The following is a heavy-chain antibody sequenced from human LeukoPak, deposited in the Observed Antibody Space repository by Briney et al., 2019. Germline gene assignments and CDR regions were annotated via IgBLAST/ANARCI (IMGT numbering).Heavy chain of an antibody. CDR3: ARIEAVTRGYNLAHYFDY. CDR2: IYHNGNT. D-gene: IGHD5-18*01. J-gene: IGHJ4*02. Sequence: SETLSLTCTVSTYSISSGYYWGWIRQPPGKGLEWIGNIYHNGNTYYNPSLKSRVTISVDTSKKQFSLKLRTATAADTAVYYCARIEAVTRGYNLAHYFDYWGQGTLVTVSS. V-gene: IGHV4-38-2*02. CDR1: TYSISSGYY.